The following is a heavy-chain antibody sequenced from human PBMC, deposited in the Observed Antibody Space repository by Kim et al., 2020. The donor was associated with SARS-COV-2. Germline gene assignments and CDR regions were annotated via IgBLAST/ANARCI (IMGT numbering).Heavy chain of an antibody. V-gene: IGHV3-30*04. Sequence: LSLTCEAFGFTFNSYAMHWVRQAPGKGLEWVATISNDGKNKDSGDSVKGRFTISRDNSKNTVHLEMNSLRGEDTAIYYCARSSMVRGVSMSYFYGLDTWGQGTTVIVSS. D-gene: IGHD3-10*01. CDR3: ARSSMVRGVSMSYFYGLDT. CDR2: ISNDGKNK. J-gene: IGHJ6*02. CDR1: GFTFNSYA.